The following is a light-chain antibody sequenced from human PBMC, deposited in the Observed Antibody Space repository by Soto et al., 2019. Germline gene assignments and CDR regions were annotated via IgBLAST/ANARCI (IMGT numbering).Light chain of an antibody. V-gene: IGKV1-5*01. CDR2: DAS. J-gene: IGKJ1*01. Sequence: DIQMTQSPSSLSESAGDRVTITCRASQGISTYLNWYQQKPGKAPKLLIYDASSLESGVPSRFSGSGSGTEFTLTINSLQPDDFATYYCQQYNSYWTFGQGTKV. CDR3: QQYNSYWT. CDR1: QGISTY.